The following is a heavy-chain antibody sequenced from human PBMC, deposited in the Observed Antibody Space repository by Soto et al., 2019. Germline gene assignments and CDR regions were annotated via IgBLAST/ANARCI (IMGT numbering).Heavy chain of an antibody. D-gene: IGHD3-10*01. V-gene: IGHV1-69*13. CDR3: ARGQFGRTGSYVLSFDY. CDR2: IIPIFGTA. Sequence: SVKVCCKASGGTFSSYAISWVRQAPGQGLEWMGGIIPIFGTANYAQKFQGRVTITADESTSTAYMELSSLRSEDTAVYYCARGQFGRTGSYVLSFDYCGQGTLVTVYS. J-gene: IGHJ4*02. CDR1: GGTFSSYA.